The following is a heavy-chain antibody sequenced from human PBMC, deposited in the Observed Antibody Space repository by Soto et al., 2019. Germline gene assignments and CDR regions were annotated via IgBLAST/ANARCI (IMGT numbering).Heavy chain of an antibody. CDR2: INPNSGGT. Sequence: GASVKVSCKASGYTFTGYYMHWVRQAPGQGLEWMGWINPNSGGTNYAQKFQGWVTMTRDTSISTAYMELSRLRSDDTAVYYCARESRETTAYYYYGRDVWGQGTTVTVSS. CDR3: ARESRETTAYYYYGRDV. J-gene: IGHJ6*02. V-gene: IGHV1-2*04. CDR1: GYTFTGYY. D-gene: IGHD4-17*01.